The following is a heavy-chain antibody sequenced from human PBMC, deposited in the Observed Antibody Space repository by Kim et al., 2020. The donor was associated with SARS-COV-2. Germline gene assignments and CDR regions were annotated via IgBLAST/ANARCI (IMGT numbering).Heavy chain of an antibody. D-gene: IGHD3-10*01. CDR3: ARGPRGYYYYYGMDV. V-gene: IGHV7-4-1*02. Sequence: ASVKVSCKASGYTFTSYAMNWVRQAPGQGLEWMGWINTNTGNPTYAQGFTGRFVFSLDTSVSTAYLQISSLKAEDTAVYYCARGPRGYYYYYGMDVWGQGTTVTVSS. CDR1: GYTFTSYA. J-gene: IGHJ6*02. CDR2: INTNTGNP.